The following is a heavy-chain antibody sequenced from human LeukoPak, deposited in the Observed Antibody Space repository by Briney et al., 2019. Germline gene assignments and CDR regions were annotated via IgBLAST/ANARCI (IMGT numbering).Heavy chain of an antibody. CDR2: INHSGST. V-gene: IGHV4-34*09. CDR3: ARDASAVAHWFDP. D-gene: IGHD2-15*01. Sequence: SETLSLTCAVYGGSFSGYYWSWIRQPPGKGLEWIGEINHSGSTNYNPSLKSRVTISVDTSKNQFSLKLSSVTAADTAVYYCARDASAVAHWFDPWGQGTLVTVSS. J-gene: IGHJ5*02. CDR1: GGSFSGYY.